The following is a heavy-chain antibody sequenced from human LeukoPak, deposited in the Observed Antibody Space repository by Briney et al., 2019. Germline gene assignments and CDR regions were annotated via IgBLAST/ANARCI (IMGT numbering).Heavy chain of an antibody. CDR2: INHSGST. CDR3: ARGGREMAPIDY. J-gene: IGHJ4*02. V-gene: IGHV4-34*01. D-gene: IGHD5-24*01. Sequence: SETLSLTCAVYGGSFNSYYWTWIRQPPGKGLEWIGEINHSGSTNYNPSLKSRVTISVDTSKNQFSLKLSSVTAADTAVYYCARGGREMAPIDYWGQGTLVTVSS. CDR1: GGSFNSYY.